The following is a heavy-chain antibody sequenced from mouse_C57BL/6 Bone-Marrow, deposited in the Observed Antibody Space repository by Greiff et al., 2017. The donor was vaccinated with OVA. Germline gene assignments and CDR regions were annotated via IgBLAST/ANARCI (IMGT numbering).Heavy chain of an antibody. Sequence: QVQLKESGPGLVAPSQSLSITCTVSGFSLTSYGVDWVRQPPGKGLEWLGVIWGGGSTNYNSALLSKLSIRTDNSKSQVFLKKNRLQTDDTAMYYCAKHENGLRRGTVYWGQGTLVTVSA. V-gene: IGHV2-9*01. J-gene: IGHJ3*01. CDR1: GFSLTSYG. CDR3: AKHENGLRRGTVY. CDR2: IWGGGST. D-gene: IGHD2-4*01.